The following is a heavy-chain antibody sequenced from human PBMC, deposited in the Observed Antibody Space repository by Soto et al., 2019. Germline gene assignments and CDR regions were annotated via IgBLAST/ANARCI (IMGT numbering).Heavy chain of an antibody. V-gene: IGHV3-74*01. CDR2: TNTDGSSA. Sequence: GGSLRLSCAASGFSFSDYWMHWVRQAPGKGLVWVSRTNTDGSSANYADSVKGRFTISRDNAKNTVYLQMNSLRAEDTAVYYCATAEVGYWGPGTLVTVSS. J-gene: IGHJ4*02. CDR1: GFSFSDYW. CDR3: ATAEVGY.